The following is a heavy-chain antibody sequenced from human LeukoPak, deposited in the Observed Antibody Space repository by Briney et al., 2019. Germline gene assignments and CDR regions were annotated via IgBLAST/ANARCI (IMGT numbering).Heavy chain of an antibody. CDR2: ISSSGSTI. J-gene: IGHJ4*02. CDR3: ARAEWLQWGNVGYFDY. CDR1: GFTFSSYE. Sequence: GGSLRLSCAASGFTFSSYEMNWVRQAPGKGLEWVSYISSSGSTIYYADSVKGRFTISRDNAQNSLYLQMNSLRAEDTAVYYCARAEWLQWGNVGYFDYWGQGTLVTVSS. V-gene: IGHV3-48*03. D-gene: IGHD5-24*01.